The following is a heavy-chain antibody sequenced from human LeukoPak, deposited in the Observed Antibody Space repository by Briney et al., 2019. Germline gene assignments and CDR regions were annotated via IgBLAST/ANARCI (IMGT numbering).Heavy chain of an antibody. CDR1: GGSISSSNW. J-gene: IGHJ3*02. Sequence: SGTLSLTCAVSGGSISSSNWWSWVRQPPGKGLEWIGEIYHSGSTNYNPSLKSRVTISVDKSKNQFSLKLSSVTGADTAVYYCARDSSPYYDSRVRAFDIWGQGTMVTVSS. CDR2: IYHSGST. V-gene: IGHV4-4*02. CDR3: ARDSSPYYDSRVRAFDI. D-gene: IGHD3-22*01.